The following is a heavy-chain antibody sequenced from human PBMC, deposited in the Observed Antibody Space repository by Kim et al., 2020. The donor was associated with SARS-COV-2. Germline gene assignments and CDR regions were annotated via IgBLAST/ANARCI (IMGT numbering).Heavy chain of an antibody. CDR3: ARGLTAAGANNFDY. D-gene: IGHD6-13*01. V-gene: IGHV4-4*07. J-gene: IGHJ4*02. Sequence: TPALESRVTRSVDTSKTQFSLELTSVTAADTAVYYCARGLTAAGANNFDYWGQGTLVTVSS.